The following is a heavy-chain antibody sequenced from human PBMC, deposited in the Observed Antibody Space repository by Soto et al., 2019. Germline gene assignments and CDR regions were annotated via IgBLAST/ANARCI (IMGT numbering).Heavy chain of an antibody. Sequence: ETLSLTCTVSGVSVSSGSFYWAWIRQPPGKGLEWIGFGSYSGTTNYKPSLKSRVTISVDTSRSQISLKVSSLTAADAAVYYCARGATVTQYDYWGQGTLVTVSS. CDR1: GVSVSSGSFY. V-gene: IGHV4-61*01. CDR2: GSYSGTT. CDR3: ARGATVTQYDY. D-gene: IGHD4-17*01. J-gene: IGHJ4*02.